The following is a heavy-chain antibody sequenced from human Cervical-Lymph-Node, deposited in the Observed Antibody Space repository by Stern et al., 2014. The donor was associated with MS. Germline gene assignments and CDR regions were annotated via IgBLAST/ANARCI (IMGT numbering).Heavy chain of an antibody. V-gene: IGHV4-59*01. CDR2: IHYSGST. J-gene: IGHJ3*02. Sequence: QLQLQESGPGLVKPSETLSLTCTVSGGSISTFYWNWILQSPGKGLECLGQIHYSGSTNYNPSIKSRVTISVDTSKNQFALNLRSVTAADTAVYFCARRDYYDSSGYYDDAFDIWGQGTMVTVSS. D-gene: IGHD3-22*01. CDR1: GGSISTFY. CDR3: ARRDYYDSSGYYDDAFDI.